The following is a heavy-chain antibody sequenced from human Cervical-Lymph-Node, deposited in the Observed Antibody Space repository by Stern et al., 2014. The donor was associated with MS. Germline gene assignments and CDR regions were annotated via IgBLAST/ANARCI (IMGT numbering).Heavy chain of an antibody. Sequence: QVQLMQSGAEVKKPGSSVKVFCKASGGTFSSYAISWVRQAPGQGLEWMGGIIPIFGTADYAQKFQGRVTITADESTSTAYMELSSLRSDDTAIYYCARVHTASSHAFDIWGQGTMVTVSS. CDR1: GGTFSSYA. CDR3: ARVHTASSHAFDI. D-gene: IGHD5-18*01. CDR2: IIPIFGTA. V-gene: IGHV1-69*01. J-gene: IGHJ3*02.